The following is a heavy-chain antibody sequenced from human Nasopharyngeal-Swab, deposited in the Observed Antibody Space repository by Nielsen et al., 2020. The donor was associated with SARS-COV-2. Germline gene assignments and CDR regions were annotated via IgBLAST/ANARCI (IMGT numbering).Heavy chain of an antibody. Sequence: SEPLSITCTVSDASITTNSYYWAWVRQPPGKGLEWIGSVYHTASTYYNPTLKSRVTISVDTSQNQFSLKMTSMTATDTALYYCARHSYQWNPASHLDYWGQGSLVTVSS. V-gene: IGHV4-39*07. CDR3: ARHSYQWNPASHLDY. J-gene: IGHJ4*02. D-gene: IGHD6-19*01. CDR2: VYHTAST. CDR1: DASITTNSYY.